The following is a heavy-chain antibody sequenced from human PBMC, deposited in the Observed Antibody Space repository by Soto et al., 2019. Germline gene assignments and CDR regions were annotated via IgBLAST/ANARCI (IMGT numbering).Heavy chain of an antibody. CDR2: INPSGGGT. Sequence: QVQLVQSGAEVKKSGASVKLSCKSSENTFTSYYMQWVRQDPGQGLEWVGLINPSGGGTRYAQKFQGRVTMSRDTSTSTVYMELSSLRSEDTAVYYCTGVDSCGGDCYYFHRWGQGTLVTVSS. V-gene: IGHV1-46*01. CDR1: ENTFTSYY. J-gene: IGHJ1*01. D-gene: IGHD2-21*02. CDR3: TGVDSCGGDCYYFHR.